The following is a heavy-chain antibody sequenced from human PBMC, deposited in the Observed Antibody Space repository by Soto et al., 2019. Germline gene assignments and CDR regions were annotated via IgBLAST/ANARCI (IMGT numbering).Heavy chain of an antibody. CDR1: GGYLRGYH. V-gene: IGHV4-34*01. CDR2: INNGGIA. Sequence: PSETLSLTCAVYGGYLRGYHWSWIRQPPGKGLEWIGEINNGGIANSNPSLKSRVTISVDTSKNQFSLNLKSVTAADTAVYYCARRDYCNGGRCYWHFDYWGQGTLVTVPQ. D-gene: IGHD2-15*01. CDR3: ARRDYCNGGRCYWHFDY. J-gene: IGHJ4*02.